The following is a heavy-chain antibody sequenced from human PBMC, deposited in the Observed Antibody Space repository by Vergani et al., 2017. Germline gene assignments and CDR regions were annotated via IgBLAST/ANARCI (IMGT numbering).Heavy chain of an antibody. CDR1: GFTFSSYG. Sequence: VQLVESGGGLVKPGGSLRLSCAASGFTFSSYGMHWVRQAPGKGLEWVSVIYSGGSTYYADSVKGRLTISRDNSKNTLYLQMNSLRAEDTAVYYWARDLNWLFDYWGQGTLVTVSS. V-gene: IGHV3-NL1*01. CDR3: ARDLNWLFDY. CDR2: IYSGGST. D-gene: IGHD1-20*01. J-gene: IGHJ4*02.